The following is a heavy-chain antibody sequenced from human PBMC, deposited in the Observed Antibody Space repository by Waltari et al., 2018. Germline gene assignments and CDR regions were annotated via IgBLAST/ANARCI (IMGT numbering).Heavy chain of an antibody. CDR3: ARDDYGDYHAFDI. J-gene: IGHJ3*02. CDR1: GGSISRGGYY. Sequence: QVQLQESGPGLVKPSQTLSLTCTVSGGSISRGGYYWSWIRQHPGKGLEWIGYIYYSGSTYYNPSLKSRVTISVDTSKNQFSLKLSSVTAADTAVYYCARDDYGDYHAFDIWGQGTMVTVSS. CDR2: IYYSGST. D-gene: IGHD4-17*01. V-gene: IGHV4-31*03.